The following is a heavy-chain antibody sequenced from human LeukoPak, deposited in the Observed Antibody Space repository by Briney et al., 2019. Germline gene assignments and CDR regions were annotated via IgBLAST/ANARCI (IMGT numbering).Heavy chain of an antibody. CDR3: ARSDGDYGDY. CDR1: GYTFTSYG. D-gene: IGHD4-17*01. Sequence: ASVKVSCKASGYTFTSYGISWMRQAPGQGLEWMGWISAYNGNTNYAQNLQGRVTMTTDTSTSTAYMELRSLRSDDTTVYYCARSDGDYGDYWGQGTLVTVSS. V-gene: IGHV1-18*01. CDR2: ISAYNGNT. J-gene: IGHJ4*02.